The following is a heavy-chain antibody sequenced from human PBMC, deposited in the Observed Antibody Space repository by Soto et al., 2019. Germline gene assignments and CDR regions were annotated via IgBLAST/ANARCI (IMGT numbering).Heavy chain of an antibody. CDR3: ARDDSGSYSVGLFDY. J-gene: IGHJ4*02. Sequence: VASVKVSCKXSGYTFTSYYMHWVRQAPGQGLEWMGWISAYNGNTNYAQKLQGRVTMTTDTSTSTAYMELRSLRSDDTAVYYCARDDSGSYSVGLFDYWGQGTLVTVSS. CDR1: GYTFTSYY. CDR2: ISAYNGNT. V-gene: IGHV1-18*04. D-gene: IGHD1-26*01.